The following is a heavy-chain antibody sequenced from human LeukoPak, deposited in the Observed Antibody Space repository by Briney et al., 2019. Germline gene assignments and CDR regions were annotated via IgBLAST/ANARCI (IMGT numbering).Heavy chain of an antibody. CDR3: ARDPKWDRDYDSSGYYLDY. Sequence: ASVKVSCKASGYTFTRYYMHWVRQAPGQGLEWMGIINPSGGSTSYAQKFQGRVTMTRDTSTSTVYMELSSLRSEDTAVYYCARDPKWDRDYDSSGYYLDYWGQGTLVTVSS. CDR1: GYTFTRYY. D-gene: IGHD3-22*01. J-gene: IGHJ4*02. CDR2: INPSGGST. V-gene: IGHV1-46*01.